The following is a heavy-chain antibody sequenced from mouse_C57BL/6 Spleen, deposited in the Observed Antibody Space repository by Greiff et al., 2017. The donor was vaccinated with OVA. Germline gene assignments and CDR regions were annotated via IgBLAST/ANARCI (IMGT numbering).Heavy chain of an antibody. CDR1: GYTFTSYW. CDR3: ARKELRDSSGYSYAMDY. CDR2: IDPSDSYT. V-gene: IGHV1-59*01. J-gene: IGHJ4*01. D-gene: IGHD3-2*02. Sequence: QVQLQQPGAELVRPGTSVKLSCKASGYTFTSYWMHWVKQRPGQGLEWIGVIDPSDSYTNYNQKFKGKATLTVDTSSSTAYMQLSSLTSEDSAVYYCARKELRDSSGYSYAMDYWGQGTSVTVSS.